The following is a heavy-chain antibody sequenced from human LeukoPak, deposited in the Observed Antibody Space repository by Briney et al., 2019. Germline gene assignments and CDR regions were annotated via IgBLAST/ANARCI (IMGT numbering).Heavy chain of an antibody. CDR3: ARLSSSWEFDY. CDR2: IYYSGST. D-gene: IGHD6-13*01. Sequence: PSETLSLTCTVSGGSISSHFWSWIRQPPGKGLEWIGYIYYSGSTNYNPSLKSRVTISVDTSKNQFSLKLSSVTAADTAVYYCARLSSSWEFDYWGQGTLVTVSS. CDR1: GGSISSHF. J-gene: IGHJ4*02. V-gene: IGHV4-59*08.